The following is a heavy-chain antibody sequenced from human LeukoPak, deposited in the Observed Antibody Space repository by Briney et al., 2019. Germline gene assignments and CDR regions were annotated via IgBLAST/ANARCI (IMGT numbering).Heavy chain of an antibody. CDR3: ARGYSSSIDY. V-gene: IGHV4-39*01. CDR1: GDSISRSIYY. Sequence: SETLSLTCTVSGDSISRSIYYWGWIRQPPGKGLEWIGSIYYSGSTFFNPSLESRATISVDTSKNQFSLRLTSVTPEDTAVYYCARGYSSSIDYWGQGTLVTVSS. D-gene: IGHD6-13*01. CDR2: IYYSGST. J-gene: IGHJ4*02.